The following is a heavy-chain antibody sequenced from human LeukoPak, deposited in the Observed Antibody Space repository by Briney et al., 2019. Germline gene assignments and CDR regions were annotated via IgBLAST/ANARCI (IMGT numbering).Heavy chain of an antibody. V-gene: IGHV3-30*18. D-gene: IGHD4-17*01. CDR3: AKAPYGDYVAPRFDY. J-gene: IGHJ4*02. CDR1: GFTFSSYG. CDR2: ISYDGSNK. Sequence: GGSLRLSCAASGFTFSSYGMHWVRQAPGKGLEWVAVISYDGSNKYYADSVKGRFTISRDNSKNTLYLQMNSLRAEDTAVYYCAKAPYGDYVAPRFDYWGQGTLVTVSS.